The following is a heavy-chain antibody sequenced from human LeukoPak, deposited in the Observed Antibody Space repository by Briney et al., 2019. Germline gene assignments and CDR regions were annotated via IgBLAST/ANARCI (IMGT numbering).Heavy chain of an antibody. CDR1: GFTFSGYT. V-gene: IGHV3-21*01. CDR3: ARDSVRHLDY. J-gene: IGHJ4*02. D-gene: IGHD5/OR15-5a*01. CDR2: ITSSSTYI. Sequence: GGSLRLSCVASGFTFSGYTMNWVRQAPGKGLEWVSSITSSSTYIYYADSVRGRFTISRDNAKNSLYLQMNSLRAEDTAVYYCARDSVRHLDYWGQGTLVTVSS.